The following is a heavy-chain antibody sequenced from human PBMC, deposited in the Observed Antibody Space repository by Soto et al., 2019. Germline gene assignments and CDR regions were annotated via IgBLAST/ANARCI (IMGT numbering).Heavy chain of an antibody. V-gene: IGHV1-24*01. J-gene: IGHJ4*02. CDR1: GYTLTELS. CDR3: ATTLGSSPAYDY. D-gene: IGHD6-6*01. Sequence: ASVKVSCKVSGYTLTELSMHWVRQAPGKGLEWMGGFDPEDGETIYAQKFQGRVTMTEDTSTDTAYMELSSLRSEDTAVYYCATTLGSSPAYDYWGQGTLVTVSS. CDR2: FDPEDGET.